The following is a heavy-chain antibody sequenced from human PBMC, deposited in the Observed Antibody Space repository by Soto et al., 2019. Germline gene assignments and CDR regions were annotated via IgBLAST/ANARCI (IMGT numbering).Heavy chain of an antibody. D-gene: IGHD1-26*01. Sequence: LSLTCTVSGDSITGSYWSWIRQPPGKTLEWIGYIYHSGTTTYNPSLKSRVSISVDTSKNQFSLRLTSVIAADTAVYYCARDMPYAAGSLAGCDYWGQGILVTVSS. V-gene: IGHV4-59*01. CDR1: GDSITGSY. CDR2: IYHSGTT. J-gene: IGHJ4*02. CDR3: ARDMPYAAGSLAGCDY.